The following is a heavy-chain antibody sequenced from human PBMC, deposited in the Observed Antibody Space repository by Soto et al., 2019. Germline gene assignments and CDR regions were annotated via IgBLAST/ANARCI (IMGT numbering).Heavy chain of an antibody. V-gene: IGHV4-39*01. Sequence: QLQLQESGPGLVKPSETLSLTCTVSGVSISSSIYYWGWIRQPPGKGLEWIGSIYYSKSTYYNPSLKSRVTISVDTSKNQFSLKLTSVTAADTAVYYCARRPGIAVAVDYWGQGTLVTVSS. J-gene: IGHJ4*02. CDR1: GVSISSSIYY. D-gene: IGHD6-19*01. CDR3: ARRPGIAVAVDY. CDR2: IYYSKST.